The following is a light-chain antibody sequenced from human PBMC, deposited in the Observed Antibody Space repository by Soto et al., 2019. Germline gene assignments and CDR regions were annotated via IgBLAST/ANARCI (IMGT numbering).Light chain of an antibody. CDR3: QHYHSAPFT. CDR2: GAL. Sequence: DIQMTQSPSSLSASLGDRVTITCRASQGIANYLAWYQQRPGQVPRLLISGALVLQSGVPSRFSGSGSGTDFSLTISSLQAEDVATYYCQHYHSAPFTFGPGTTVDIK. V-gene: IGKV1-27*01. CDR1: QGIANY. J-gene: IGKJ3*01.